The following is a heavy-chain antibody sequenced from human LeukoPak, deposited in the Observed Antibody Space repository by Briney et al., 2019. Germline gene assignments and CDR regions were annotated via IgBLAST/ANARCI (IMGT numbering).Heavy chain of an antibody. V-gene: IGHV4-28*05. J-gene: IGHJ6*04. CDR1: GYSTSSSNW. D-gene: IGHD6-13*01. CDR3: ARGTIAAAGTAGGMDV. CDR2: IYYSGSI. Sequence: SDTLSLTCAVSGYSTSSSNWWGWIRQPPGKGLEWIGYIYYSGSIYYNPSLKSRVTMSVDTSKNQFSLKLSSVTAVDTAVYYCARGTIAAAGTAGGMDVWGKGTTVTVSS.